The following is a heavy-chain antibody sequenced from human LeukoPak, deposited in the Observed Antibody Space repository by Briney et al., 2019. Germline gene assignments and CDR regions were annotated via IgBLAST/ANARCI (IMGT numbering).Heavy chain of an antibody. CDR2: IIPILGIA. Sequence: SVKVPCKASGGTFSSYAISWVRQAPGQGLGWMGRIIPILGIANYAQKFQGRVTITADKSTSTAYMELSSLRSEDTAVYYCARGSSGCDYWGQGTLVTVSS. J-gene: IGHJ4*02. CDR3: ARGSSGCDY. CDR1: GGTFSSYA. D-gene: IGHD6-19*01. V-gene: IGHV1-69*04.